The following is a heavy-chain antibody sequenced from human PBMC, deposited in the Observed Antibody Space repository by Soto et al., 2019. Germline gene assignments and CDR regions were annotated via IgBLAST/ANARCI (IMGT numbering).Heavy chain of an antibody. CDR3: ARDQGMAGTIDY. CDR1: GFTFSSYG. CDR2: IWYDGSNK. D-gene: IGHD6-19*01. V-gene: IGHV3-33*01. Sequence: QVQLVESGGGVVQPGRSLRLSCAASGFTFSSYGMHWVRQAPGKGLEWVAVIWYDGSNKYYADSVKGRFTISRDNSKNTLYLQMTSLRAEDTAVYYCARDQGMAGTIDYWGQGTLVTVSS. J-gene: IGHJ4*02.